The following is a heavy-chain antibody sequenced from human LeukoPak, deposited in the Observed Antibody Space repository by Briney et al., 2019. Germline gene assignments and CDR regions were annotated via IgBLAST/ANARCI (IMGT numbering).Heavy chain of an antibody. D-gene: IGHD4-17*01. Sequence: ASVKVSCKVSGYIFTELSMHWVRQAPGQGLEWMGGFNPEDGETFYAQKFQGRVNMTEDTSTDTAYMELSSLSYDDTAVYYCARDTDYGDYFSGGFDPWGQGTLVTVSS. CDR3: ARDTDYGDYFSGGFDP. V-gene: IGHV1-24*01. J-gene: IGHJ5*02. CDR1: GYIFTELS. CDR2: FNPEDGET.